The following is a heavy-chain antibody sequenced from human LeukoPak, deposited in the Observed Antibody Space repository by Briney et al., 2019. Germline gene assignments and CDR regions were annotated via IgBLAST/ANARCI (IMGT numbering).Heavy chain of an antibody. CDR1: GFTFSSYG. J-gene: IGHJ4*02. CDR3: AKVHQYDILTGYYLGENSYIDY. V-gene: IGHV3-30*18. Sequence: GGSLRLSCAASGFTFSSYGMHWVRQAPGKGLELVAVISYDGSNKYYADSVKGRFTISRDNSKNTLYLQMNSLRAEDTAVYYCAKVHQYDILTGYYLGENSYIDYWGQGTLVTVSS. D-gene: IGHD3-9*01. CDR2: ISYDGSNK.